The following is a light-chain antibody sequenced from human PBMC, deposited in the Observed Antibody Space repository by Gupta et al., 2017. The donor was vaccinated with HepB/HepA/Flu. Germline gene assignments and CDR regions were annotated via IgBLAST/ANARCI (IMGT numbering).Light chain of an antibody. J-gene: IGKJ2*01. CDR2: GAS. CDR3: QQYNNFPVT. V-gene: IGKV3-15*01. CDR1: QSVSSN. Sequence: DIVMTQSPATLSVSAGDRATLTCRASQSVSSNLDWYQQKPGQAPKLLIYGASTRATGVPARFSGRGSGTEFTLTISSLQTEDFAVYYCQQYNNFPVTFGQGTKVEIK.